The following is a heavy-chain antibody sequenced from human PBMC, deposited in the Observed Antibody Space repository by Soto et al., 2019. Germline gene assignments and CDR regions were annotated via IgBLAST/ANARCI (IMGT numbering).Heavy chain of an antibody. CDR3: ARDGVTRYTRCSDY. Sequence: ASVKVSCKTSGYTFSNYGINWVRQAPGQGLEWMGWISAYNGNTNFAQKLQGRVSLTTDTSSTTAYMELRSLTSDDTAVYYCARDGVTRYTRCSDYWGQGTLVTVSS. D-gene: IGHD5-12*01. J-gene: IGHJ4*02. V-gene: IGHV1-18*01. CDR2: ISAYNGNT. CDR1: GYTFSNYG.